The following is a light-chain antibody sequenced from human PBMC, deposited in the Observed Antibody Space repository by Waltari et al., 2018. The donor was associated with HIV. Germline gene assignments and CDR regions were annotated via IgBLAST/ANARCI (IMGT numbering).Light chain of an antibody. CDR2: SNY. Sequence: QSVLTQPPSASGTPGQRVTISCSGSSSNIGSNTVNWYQQLPGTAPKLLIYSNYHRPAGVPGRFAGSKSGTSASLAIRGLQSEDEADYYCATWDDSLNGRVFGGGTKLTVL. V-gene: IGLV1-44*01. CDR3: ATWDDSLNGRV. CDR1: SSNIGSNT. J-gene: IGLJ3*02.